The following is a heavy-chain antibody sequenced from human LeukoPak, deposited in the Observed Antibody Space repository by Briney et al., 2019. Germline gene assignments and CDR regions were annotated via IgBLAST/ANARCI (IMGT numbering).Heavy chain of an antibody. V-gene: IGHV3-48*03. CDR3: ARDRSRVTAYDDALDI. CDR1: GFTFRSYE. D-gene: IGHD2-21*02. Sequence: GGSLRLSCAASGFTFRSYELNWVRQAPGKGLEWVSYISDVGTTQHYADSVKGRFIISRDNAKNSLYLQMNSLTTEDTAVYYCARDRSRVTAYDDALDIWGQGTMVIVSS. CDR2: ISDVGTTQ. J-gene: IGHJ3*02.